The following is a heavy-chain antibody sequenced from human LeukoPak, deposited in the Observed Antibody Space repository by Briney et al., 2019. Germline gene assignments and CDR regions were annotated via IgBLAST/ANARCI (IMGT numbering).Heavy chain of an antibody. V-gene: IGHV3-9*01. Sequence: GRSLRLSCAPSGFTFDVYAMRWVRHAPGKGLEWVSGISWNRGSIGYADSVKGRSTISRDNANNPLYQQMNRLRAEDAALYYWAKDWVSYDSSGYYGYFDYWGQGTLVTVSS. J-gene: IGHJ4*02. CDR1: GFTFDVYA. CDR3: AKDWVSYDSSGYYGYFDY. CDR2: ISWNRGSI. D-gene: IGHD3-22*01.